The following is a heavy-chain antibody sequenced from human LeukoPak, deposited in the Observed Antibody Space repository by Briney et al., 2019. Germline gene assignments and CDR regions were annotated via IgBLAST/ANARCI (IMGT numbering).Heavy chain of an antibody. J-gene: IGHJ6*03. D-gene: IGHD3-10*01. CDR2: ISSSGSTI. CDR3: ARKLMVRGVIPYYYYMDV. V-gene: IGHV3-11*04. Sequence: PGGSLRLSCAASGFTFSDYYMSWIRQAPGKGLEWVSYISSSGSTIYYADSVKGRFTISRDNAKNSLYLQMNSLRAEDTAVYYCARKLMVRGVIPYYYYMDVWGKGTTVTVSS. CDR1: GFTFSDYY.